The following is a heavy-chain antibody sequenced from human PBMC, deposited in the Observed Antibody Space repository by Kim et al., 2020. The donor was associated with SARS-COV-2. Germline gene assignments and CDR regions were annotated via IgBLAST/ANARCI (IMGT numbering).Heavy chain of an antibody. V-gene: IGHV3-23*01. D-gene: IGHD3-10*01. CDR1: GFTFTSYA. CDR2: ITGSGDTT. Sequence: GGSLRLSCAASGFTFTSYALSWVRQAPGKGLEWLSTITGSGDTTYYADSVKGRFIISRENSKNTLYLQMNSLRAEDTAIYYCAKRYNSNSGSFEYWGQGTLVTVSS. CDR3: AKRYNSNSGSFEY. J-gene: IGHJ4*02.